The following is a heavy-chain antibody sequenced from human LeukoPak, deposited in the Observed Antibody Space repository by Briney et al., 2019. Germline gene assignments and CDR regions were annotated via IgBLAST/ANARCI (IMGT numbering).Heavy chain of an antibody. Sequence: GGSLRLSCAASGFTFSSYSMNWVRQAPGKGLEWVSRIKSDGSITVYADSVKGRFTISRDNAKNSLYLQMNSLRAEDTAVYYCARDTRLEGFDPWGQGTLVTVSS. CDR1: GFTFSSYS. CDR2: IKSDGSIT. J-gene: IGHJ5*02. CDR3: ARDTRLEGFDP. V-gene: IGHV3-74*03. D-gene: IGHD1-1*01.